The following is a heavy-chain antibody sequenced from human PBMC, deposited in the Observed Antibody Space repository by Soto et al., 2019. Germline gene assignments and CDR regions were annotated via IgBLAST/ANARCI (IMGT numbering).Heavy chain of an antibody. CDR1: GFTFSSYS. Sequence: GGSLRLSCAASGFTFSSYSMNWVRQAPGKGLEWLSSISSSSSYIYYADSVKGRFTISRDNAKKSLYLQMNSLRAEDRAVYYCAGSTITYYHYYMDVWGIGTTVTVSS. J-gene: IGHJ6*03. V-gene: IGHV3-21*01. CDR3: AGSTITYYHYYMDV. CDR2: ISSSSSYI. D-gene: IGHD5-12*01.